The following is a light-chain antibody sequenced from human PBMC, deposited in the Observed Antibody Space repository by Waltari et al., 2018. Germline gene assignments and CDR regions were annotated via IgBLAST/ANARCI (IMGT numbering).Light chain of an antibody. J-gene: IGLJ1*01. CDR1: SSDIGGHHY. CDR2: DVS. Sequence: QSALTQPASVSGSPGQSITISCTGTSSDIGGHHYVSWYQKHPGKAPKLMIYDVSKRVSGNSNRFSGSKSANTASLTNSGLQAEDEADYDCSAYTSSSSRVFGTGTRVTVL. CDR3: SAYTSSSSRV. V-gene: IGLV2-14*03.